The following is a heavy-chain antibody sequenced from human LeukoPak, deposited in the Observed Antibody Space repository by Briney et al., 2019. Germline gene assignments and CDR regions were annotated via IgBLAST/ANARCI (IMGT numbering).Heavy chain of an antibody. J-gene: IGHJ4*02. CDR1: GLIFSKYW. CDR2: IKPDGSEK. Sequence: GGSLRLSCAASGLIFSKYWMTWVRQAPGKGLEWVASIKPDGSEKYYVDSVKGRFTISRDNAKNSMYLQMNSLRAEDTAVYYCAKVAKYYYGSETYYFFEHWGQGTPVTASS. D-gene: IGHD3-10*01. CDR3: AKVAKYYYGSETYYFFEH. V-gene: IGHV3-7*01.